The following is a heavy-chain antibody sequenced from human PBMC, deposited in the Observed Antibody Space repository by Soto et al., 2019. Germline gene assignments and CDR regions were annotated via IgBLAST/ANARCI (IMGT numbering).Heavy chain of an antibody. J-gene: IGHJ4*02. CDR3: ARDVGYSSTGDY. CDR1: GYTFTSYG. Sequence: ASVKVSCKASGYTFTSYGISWVRQAPGQRLEWMGWINAANGNTKYSQKFQGRVTMTTDTSTSTAYMELRSLRSDDTAVYYCARDVGYSSTGDYWGQGTLVTVSS. D-gene: IGHD2-2*03. V-gene: IGHV1-18*01. CDR2: INAANGNT.